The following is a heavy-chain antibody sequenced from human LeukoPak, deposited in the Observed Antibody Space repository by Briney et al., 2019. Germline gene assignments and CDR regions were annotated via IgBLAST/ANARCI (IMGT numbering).Heavy chain of an antibody. CDR1: GYTFTTYY. V-gene: IGHV1-46*01. J-gene: IGHJ4*02. CDR3: ARAPERASVGDY. CDR2: INPSGGST. D-gene: IGHD3-10*01. Sequence: ASVKVSCKASGYTFTTYYMHWVRQAPGHGLEWMGIINPSGGSTNYAQKFQGRVTMTRDTSTSTVYMELSSLRSEDTAVYYCARAPERASVGDYWGQGTLVTVSS.